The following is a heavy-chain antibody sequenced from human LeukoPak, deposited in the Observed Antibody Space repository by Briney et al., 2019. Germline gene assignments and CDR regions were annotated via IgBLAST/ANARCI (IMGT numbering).Heavy chain of an antibody. Sequence: GASVKVSCKVSGYTLTELSMHWVRQAPGKGLEWMGGFDPEDGQKIYAQKFQGRVTMTDCTSTDTAYIEVSGLRSDDTAVYFCATTFRATDDDYYGMDVWGQGTTVTVSS. CDR3: ATTFRATDDDYYGMDV. CDR1: GYTLTELS. CDR2: FDPEDGQK. D-gene: IGHD2/OR15-2a*01. J-gene: IGHJ6*02. V-gene: IGHV1-24*01.